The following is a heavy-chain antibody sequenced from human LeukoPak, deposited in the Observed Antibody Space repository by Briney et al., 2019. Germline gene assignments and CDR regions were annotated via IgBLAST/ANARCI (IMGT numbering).Heavy chain of an antibody. D-gene: IGHD6-19*01. V-gene: IGHV3-30*02. J-gene: IGHJ4*02. Sequence: GGSLRLSCAASGFTFSSYGMHWVRQAPGKGLEWVAFIRYDGSNKYYADPVKGRFTISRDNSKNTLYLQMNSLRAEDTAVYYCAKRLSGWYPIDYWGQGTLVTVSS. CDR2: IRYDGSNK. CDR3: AKRLSGWYPIDY. CDR1: GFTFSSYG.